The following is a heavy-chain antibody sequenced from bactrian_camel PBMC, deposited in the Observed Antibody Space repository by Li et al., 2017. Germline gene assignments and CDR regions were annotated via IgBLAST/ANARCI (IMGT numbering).Heavy chain of an antibody. D-gene: IGHD1*01. CDR2: IDGDGTT. Sequence: HVQLVESGGGSVQAGGSLTLACSASGYTYSSTCMAWFSQVPGKKREGVAGIDGDGTTTYADSVKGRFTITQDNAKNTLYLQMNSLKPEDTAVYYCAADRDPAPAVLAARPPHACSPLFGYWGRGTQVTV. J-gene: IGHJ6*01. V-gene: IGHV3S53*01. CDR3: AADRDPAPAVLAARPPHACSPLFGY. CDR1: GYTYSSTC.